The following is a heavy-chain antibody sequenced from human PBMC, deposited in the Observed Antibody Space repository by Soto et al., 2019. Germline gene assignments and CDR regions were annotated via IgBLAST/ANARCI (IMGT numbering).Heavy chain of an antibody. J-gene: IGHJ5*02. Sequence: EVQLVQSGAEVKKPGESLKISCKASGYSFPGYWIGWVRQMPGKGLEWMGIIYPDNSNTRYNPSFQGQVTISADKSIRTAYLQWSSLKASDTAIYYCARQAAAVATVPLLYFDPWGQGTLVTVSS. V-gene: IGHV5-51*01. D-gene: IGHD1-1*01. CDR3: ARQAAAVATVPLLYFDP. CDR1: GYSFPGYW. CDR2: IYPDNSNT.